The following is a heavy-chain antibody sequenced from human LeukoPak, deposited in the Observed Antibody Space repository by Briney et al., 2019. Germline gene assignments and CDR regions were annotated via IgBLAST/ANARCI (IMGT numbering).Heavy chain of an antibody. V-gene: IGHV4-59*12. CDR2: IYYSGTT. J-gene: IGHJ3*02. CDR1: GGSISSYY. Sequence: SSETLSLTCTVSGGSISSYYWSWIRQPPGKGLEWIGHIYYSGTTYYNPSLKSRVTISVDTSKNQFSLKLSSVTAADTAVYYCARDPTQSHAFDIWGQGTMVTVSS. CDR3: ARDPTQSHAFDI.